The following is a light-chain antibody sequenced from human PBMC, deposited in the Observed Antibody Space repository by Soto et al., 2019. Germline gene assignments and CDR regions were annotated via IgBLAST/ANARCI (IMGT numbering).Light chain of an antibody. V-gene: IGKV3-20*01. CDR2: GAS. Sequence: EIVLTQSPGTLSLSPGERATLSCRASQSISSSYLAWYQQKPGQAPRLLIFGASNRATAVPDRFSGGGSGTDFTLTISRLEPEDFAVYYCHKYGDSPFTFGPGIKVDVK. CDR3: HKYGDSPFT. CDR1: QSISSSY. J-gene: IGKJ3*01.